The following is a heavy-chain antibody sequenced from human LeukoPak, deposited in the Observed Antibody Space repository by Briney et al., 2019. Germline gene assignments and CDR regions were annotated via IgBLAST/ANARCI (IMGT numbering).Heavy chain of an antibody. CDR2: IGGSDGST. CDR1: GFTFSSNA. V-gene: IGHV3-23*01. J-gene: IGHJ6*03. CDR3: AKDRGVTAVYYMDV. Sequence: GGSLRLSCAASGFTFSSNAMSWVRQAPGKGLEWVSAIGGSDGSTYYADSVKGRFTISRDNSKNTLYLQMNSLRAEDTAVYYCAKDRGVTAVYYMDVWGKGTTVTVS. D-gene: IGHD2-21*02.